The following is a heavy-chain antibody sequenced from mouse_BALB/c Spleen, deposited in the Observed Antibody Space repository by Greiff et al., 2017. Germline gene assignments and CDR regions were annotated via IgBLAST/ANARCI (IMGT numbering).Heavy chain of an antibody. CDR3: ARSKLLYYYAMDY. CDR2: IDPANGNT. J-gene: IGHJ4*01. CDR1: GFNIKDTY. V-gene: IGHV14-3*02. D-gene: IGHD2-12*01. Sequence: VQLKHSGAELVKPGASVKLSCTASGFNIKDTYMHWVKQRPEQGLEWIGRIDPANGNTKYDPKFQGKATITADTSSNTAYLQLSSLTSEDTAVYYCARSKLLYYYAMDYWGQGTSVTVSS.